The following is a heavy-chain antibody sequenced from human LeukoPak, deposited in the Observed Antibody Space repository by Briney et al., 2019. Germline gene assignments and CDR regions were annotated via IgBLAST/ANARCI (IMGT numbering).Heavy chain of an antibody. V-gene: IGHV3-30-3*01. CDR3: AREGIQLSFGGVGDWFDP. J-gene: IGHJ5*02. D-gene: IGHD5-18*01. CDR2: ISYDGSNK. Sequence: PGGSLRLSCTASGFTFSSYAMHWVRQAPGKGLEWVAIISYDGSNKYYADSVKGRFTISRDNSKNTLYLQMNSLRAEDTAVYYCAREGIQLSFGGVGDWFDPWGQGTLVTVSS. CDR1: GFTFSSYA.